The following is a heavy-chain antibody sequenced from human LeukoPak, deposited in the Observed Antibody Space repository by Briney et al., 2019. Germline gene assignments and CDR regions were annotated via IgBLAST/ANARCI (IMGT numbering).Heavy chain of an antibody. D-gene: IGHD4-17*01. CDR2: ISWNSYGI. Sequence: GGSLRLSCAASGFTFDGYAMHWVRQAPGKGLEWVSTISWNSYGIGYADSVRGRFTISRDNAKNSLYLQMNNLRDEDTAVYYCAKNHVTVPNGDWFGPWGQGTLVTVSS. V-gene: IGHV3-9*01. CDR1: GFTFDGYA. J-gene: IGHJ5*02. CDR3: AKNHVTVPNGDWFGP.